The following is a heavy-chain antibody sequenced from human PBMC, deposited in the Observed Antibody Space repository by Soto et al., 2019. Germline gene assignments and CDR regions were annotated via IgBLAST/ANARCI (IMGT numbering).Heavy chain of an antibody. J-gene: IGHJ4*02. CDR2: INPNSVGT. D-gene: IGHD3-22*01. CDR1: GYTFTGYY. Sequence: ASVKVSCKASGYTFTGYYMHWVRQAPGQGLEWMGWINPNSVGTNYAQKFQGWVTMTRDTSISTAYMELSRLRSDDTAVYYCARALYYYDSSGYPDYWGQGTLVTVSS. CDR3: ARALYYYDSSGYPDY. V-gene: IGHV1-2*04.